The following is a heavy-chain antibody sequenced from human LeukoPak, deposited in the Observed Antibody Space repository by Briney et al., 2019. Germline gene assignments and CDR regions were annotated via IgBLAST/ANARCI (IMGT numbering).Heavy chain of an antibody. Sequence: NPGGSLRLSCAASGFTFSTYGMIWVRQAPGKGPEWVSSISSISTYTHYADAVKGRFTISRDNTKNSLYLQMNSLRVEDTAVYYCARTHIPQYHFWTASIWGQGTLVAVSS. V-gene: IGHV3-21*01. CDR2: ISSISTYT. D-gene: IGHD3/OR15-3a*01. J-gene: IGHJ4*02. CDR1: GFTFSTYG. CDR3: ARTHIPQYHFWTASI.